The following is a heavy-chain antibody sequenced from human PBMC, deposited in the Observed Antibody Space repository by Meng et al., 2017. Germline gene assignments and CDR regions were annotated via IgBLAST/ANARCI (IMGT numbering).Heavy chain of an antibody. CDR3: ARDTPEVVRGAYYSGMDV. J-gene: IGHJ6*02. CDR2: IVVGSGNT. CDR1: GFIFTSPA. V-gene: IGHV1-58*01. Sequence: SVKVSCQASGFIFTSPAVQWVRHARGQRLEWLGWIVVGSGNTNYAQKFQERVTITRDMSTSTAYMALSSLRSEDTAVYYCARDTPEVVRGAYYSGMDVWGQGTTVTVSS. D-gene: IGHD3-10*01.